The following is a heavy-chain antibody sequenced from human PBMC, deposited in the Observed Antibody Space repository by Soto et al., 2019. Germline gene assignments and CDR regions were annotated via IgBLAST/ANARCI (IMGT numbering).Heavy chain of an antibody. D-gene: IGHD3-10*01. V-gene: IGHV3-23*01. CDR3: AKGRGGSGSLTPRVDF. CDR1: GFTFNNYA. CDR2: ISGGGDTT. Sequence: EVQLLESGGGLVQPGGSLRLSCAASGFTFNNYAITWVRQAPGKGLAWVSAISGGGDTTSYADSVKGRFTVSRDGSKNTLYLQMSSLRAEDTALYYCAKGRGGSGSLTPRVDFWGQGTLVTVSS. J-gene: IGHJ4*02.